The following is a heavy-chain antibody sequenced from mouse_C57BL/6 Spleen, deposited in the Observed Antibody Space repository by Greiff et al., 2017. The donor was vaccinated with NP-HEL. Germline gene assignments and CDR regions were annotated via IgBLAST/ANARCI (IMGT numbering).Heavy chain of an antibody. CDR1: GYTFTSYW. CDR2: IDPKSGGT. V-gene: IGHV1-72*01. D-gene: IGHD1-1*01. Sequence: QVQLQQPGAELVKPGASVKLSCKASGYTFTSYWMHWVKQRPGRGLEWIGRIDPKSGGTKYNEKFKSKATLTVDKPSSTAYMQLSSLTSDDSAVYYCAITVRYYVSSKDYYEYWGQGTTLTVAS. J-gene: IGHJ2*01. CDR3: AITVRYYVSSKDYYEY.